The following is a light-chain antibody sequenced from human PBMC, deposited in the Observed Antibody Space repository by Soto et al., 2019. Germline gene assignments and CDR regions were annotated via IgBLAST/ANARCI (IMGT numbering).Light chain of an antibody. J-gene: IGKJ5*01. CDR1: QGLKF. V-gene: IGKV1-12*01. CDR3: QQSNSCPIT. Sequence: DIQITQSPSSVSASVGDTVTITCRASQGLKFLAWYQQKPGKAPRLLIYEATNLQSGVPPRFSGSGSGTDFTLTISSLQPEDFATYFCQQSNSCPITFGQGTRLEI. CDR2: EAT.